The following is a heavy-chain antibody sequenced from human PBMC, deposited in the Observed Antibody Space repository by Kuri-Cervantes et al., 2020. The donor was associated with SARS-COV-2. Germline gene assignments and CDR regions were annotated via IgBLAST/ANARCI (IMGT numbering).Heavy chain of an antibody. D-gene: IGHD3-9*01. J-gene: IGHJ6*03. CDR3: ARDSYDTMDV. CDR2: IYYSGST. CDR1: GGSISSYY. V-gene: IGHV4-59*12. Sequence: SDTLSLTCTVSGGSISSYYWSWIRQPPGKGLEWIGYIYYSGSTNYNPSLKSRVTISVDTSKNQFSLKLSSVTAADTAVYYCARDSYDTMDVWGKGNTVNVSS.